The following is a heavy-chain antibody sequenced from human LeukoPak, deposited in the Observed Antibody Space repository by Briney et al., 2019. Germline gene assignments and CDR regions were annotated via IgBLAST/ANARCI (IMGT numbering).Heavy chain of an antibody. D-gene: IGHD5-12*01. V-gene: IGHV4-4*02. J-gene: IGHJ4*02. CDR2: IYHSGST. CDR3: ARMVATTWAEPDYFDY. Sequence: PSGTLSLTGAVSGGSISSNNWWSWDRQPPGKGLEWIGEIYHSGSTNYNPSLKSRVTISVDKSKNQFSLKLSSVTAADTAVYYCARMVATTWAEPDYFDYWGQGTLVTVSS. CDR1: GGSISSNNW.